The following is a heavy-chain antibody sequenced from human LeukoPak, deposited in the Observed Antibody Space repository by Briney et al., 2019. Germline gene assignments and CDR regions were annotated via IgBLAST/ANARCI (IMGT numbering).Heavy chain of an antibody. CDR2: IYPADSDT. Sequence: GESLKISCRGSGYSFTTYWIGWVRQMPGKGLEWMGIIYPADSDTRYTPSFQGQVTMSADKSINTAYLQWSRLKASDTAMYYCARRQGCTSSSCPPDYWGQGTLVTVSP. J-gene: IGHJ4*02. CDR3: ARRQGCTSSSCPPDY. CDR1: GYSFTTYW. V-gene: IGHV5-51*01. D-gene: IGHD2-2*01.